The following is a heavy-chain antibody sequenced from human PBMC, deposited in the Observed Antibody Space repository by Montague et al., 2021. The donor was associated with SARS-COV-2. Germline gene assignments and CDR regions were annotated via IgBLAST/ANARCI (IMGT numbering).Heavy chain of an antibody. V-gene: IGHV3-21*01. Sequence: SLRLSCAASGFTFSNYNMNWVRQAPGKGLEWVSSISSDSRNRYDADSVKGRFTISRDNTKKSLYLQMSSLRVEDTAVYYCARDMEQWLAAGWFFGMDVWGQGTTVTVSS. CDR2: ISSDSRNR. CDR1: GFTFSNYN. D-gene: IGHD6-19*01. CDR3: ARDMEQWLAAGWFFGMDV. J-gene: IGHJ6*02.